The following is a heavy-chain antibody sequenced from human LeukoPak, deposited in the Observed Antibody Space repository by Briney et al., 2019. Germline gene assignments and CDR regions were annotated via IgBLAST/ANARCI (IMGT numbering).Heavy chain of an antibody. Sequence: GGSLRLSCAASGFTFSGSAMRWVRQASGKGLEWVGRIRIKANRYATAYAASVKGRFTISRQDAKNKAYLQMTSLKTEDTAVYYCTRLGPRDRTTVTTPIDYWGQGTLVTVSS. CDR2: IRIKANRYAT. J-gene: IGHJ4*02. V-gene: IGHV3-73*01. CDR1: GFTFSGSA. CDR3: TRLGPRDRTTVTTPIDY. D-gene: IGHD4-17*01.